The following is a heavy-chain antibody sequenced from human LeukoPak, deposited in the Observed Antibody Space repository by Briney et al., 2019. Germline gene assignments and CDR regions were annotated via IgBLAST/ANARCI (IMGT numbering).Heavy chain of an antibody. CDR1: GFTFSSYT. CDR3: TRGSYGDYEY. D-gene: IGHD4-17*01. V-gene: IGHV3-21*01. Sequence: SGGSLRLSCAASGFTFSSYTMNWVRQAPGKGLEWVSSIDPSSTYIYYADSVKGRFTISRDNAQNSLYLQMNSLRAEDTAVYYCTRGSYGDYEYWGQGTLVAVSS. J-gene: IGHJ4*02. CDR2: IDPSSTYI.